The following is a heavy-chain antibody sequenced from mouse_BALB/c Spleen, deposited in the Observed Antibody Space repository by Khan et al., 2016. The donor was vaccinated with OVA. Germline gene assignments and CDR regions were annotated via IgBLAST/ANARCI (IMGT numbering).Heavy chain of an antibody. CDR2: MIYSGDT. J-gene: IGHJ3*01. D-gene: IGHD2-14*01. CDR1: GDSITSGY. Sequence: MQLEVSGPSLVKPSQTLSLTCSVTGDSITSGYWTWIRKFPGNKLEYMGYMIYSGDTYYNPSLKSRISITRHTSKNQYYLQLNSVTTEDTATYYCARSTYRYAFAYWGQGTLVTVSA. CDR3: ARSTYRYAFAY. V-gene: IGHV3-8*02.